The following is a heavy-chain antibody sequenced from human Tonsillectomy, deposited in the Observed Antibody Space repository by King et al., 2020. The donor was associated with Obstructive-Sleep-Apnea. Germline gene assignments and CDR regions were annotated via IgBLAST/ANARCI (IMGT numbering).Heavy chain of an antibody. V-gene: IGHV3-64D*09. Sequence: VQLVESGGGLVQPGGSLRLSCSASGFTFSSFAMHWVRQAPGKGLEYVSAISSNGGTAYYADSLKGRFTISRDNSKNTLYLQMSSLRTEDTAEYYCVKGRWSSGWSDYWGQGTLVTVSS. CDR3: VKGRWSSGWSDY. J-gene: IGHJ4*02. CDR1: GFTFSSFA. CDR2: ISSNGGTA. D-gene: IGHD6-19*01.